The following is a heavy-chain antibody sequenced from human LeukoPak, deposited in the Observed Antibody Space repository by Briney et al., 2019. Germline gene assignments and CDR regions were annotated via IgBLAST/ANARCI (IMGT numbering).Heavy chain of an antibody. CDR2: MNPNSGNT. CDR1: GYTFTSYD. Sequence: GASVKVSCKASGYTFTSYDINWVRQATGQGLEWMGWMNPNSGNTGYAQKFQGRVTMTRDTSTSTVYMELSSLRSEDTAVYHCARDPSGDYGDLRFDYWGQGTLVTVSS. D-gene: IGHD4-17*01. CDR3: ARDPSGDYGDLRFDY. V-gene: IGHV1-8*01. J-gene: IGHJ4*02.